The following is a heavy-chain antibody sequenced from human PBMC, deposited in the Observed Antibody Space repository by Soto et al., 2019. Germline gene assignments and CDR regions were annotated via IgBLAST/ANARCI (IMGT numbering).Heavy chain of an antibody. J-gene: IGHJ4*02. CDR3: ARSIGGSSSYYFDY. Sequence: QVQLMQSGAEVKKPGSSVKVSCKASGGTFSSYAISWVRQAPGQGLEWMGGIIPIFGTANYAQKFQGRVTITADESTSTAYMELSSLRSEDTAVYYCARSIGGSSSYYFDYWGQGTLVTVSS. V-gene: IGHV1-69*01. CDR2: IIPIFGTA. D-gene: IGHD6-6*01. CDR1: GGTFSSYA.